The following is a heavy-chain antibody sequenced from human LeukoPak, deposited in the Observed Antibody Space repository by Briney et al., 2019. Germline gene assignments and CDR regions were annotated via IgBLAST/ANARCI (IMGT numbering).Heavy chain of an antibody. Sequence: PSETLSLTCTVSGGSISSYYWSWIRQPPGKGLEWIGYIYYSGSTNYSPSLKSRVTISVDTSKNQFSLKLSSVTAADTAVYYCARWEYCGGDCYPAAFDYWGQGTLVTASS. V-gene: IGHV4-59*01. J-gene: IGHJ4*02. CDR2: IYYSGST. CDR3: ARWEYCGGDCYPAAFDY. D-gene: IGHD2-21*02. CDR1: GGSISSYY.